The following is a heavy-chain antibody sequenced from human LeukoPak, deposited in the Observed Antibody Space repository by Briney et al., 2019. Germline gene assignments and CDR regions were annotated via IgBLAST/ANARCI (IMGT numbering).Heavy chain of an antibody. V-gene: IGHV3-73*01. J-gene: IGHJ4*02. CDR3: SSYDNAGNYYLNY. CDR1: GFTFSAST. D-gene: IGHD3-22*01. CDR2: IRTKTNNYAT. Sequence: GGCVTLSCAGSGFTFSASTIHWVRHVSGKGLEWVARIRTKTNNYATTYGASVRGRFTVSRDDSKNTAYLQMNNLKTEDTAIYFCSSYDNAGNYYLNYWGQGTLVTVSS.